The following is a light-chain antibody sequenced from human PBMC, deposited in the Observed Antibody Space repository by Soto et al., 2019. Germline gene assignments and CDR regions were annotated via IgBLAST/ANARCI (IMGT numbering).Light chain of an antibody. CDR2: RNN. V-gene: IGLV1-47*01. Sequence: QSVLTQPPSASGTPGQRVTISCPGSTTNIATNFVYWYQQLPGTAPKLIIYRNNQRPSGVPDRFSGSKSGTSASLAISGLRSEDEAEYFCACWDDALRGVFGGGTKLTVL. J-gene: IGLJ2*01. CDR3: ACWDDALRGV. CDR1: TTNIATNF.